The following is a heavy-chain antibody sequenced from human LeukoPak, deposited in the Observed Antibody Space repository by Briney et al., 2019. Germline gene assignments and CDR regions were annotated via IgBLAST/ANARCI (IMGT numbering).Heavy chain of an antibody. Sequence: PSETLSLTCTVSGGSISSYYWSWIRQPPGKGLEWIGYIYYSGSTNYNPSLKSRVTISVDTSKNQFSLKLSSVTAADTAVYYCARGSPYYDILTGQGAFDIWGQGTMVPVSS. D-gene: IGHD3-9*01. CDR1: GGSISSYY. CDR3: ARGSPYYDILTGQGAFDI. V-gene: IGHV4-59*01. CDR2: IYYSGST. J-gene: IGHJ3*02.